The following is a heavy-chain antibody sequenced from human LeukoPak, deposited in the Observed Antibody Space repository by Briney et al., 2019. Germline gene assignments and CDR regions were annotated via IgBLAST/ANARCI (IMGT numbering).Heavy chain of an antibody. CDR2: INPNSGGT. D-gene: IGHD2-15*01. CDR1: GYTFTGYY. CDR3: ARGPRCSGGSCYRGWFDP. V-gene: IGHV1-2*02. J-gene: IGHJ5*02. Sequence: ASVKVCGKASGYTFTGYYMHWVRQAPVQGLEWRGWINPNSGGTDYAQKFQGRVTMTRDTSISIAYMELSRLRSDDTAVYYCARGPRCSGGSCYRGWFDPWGQGTLVTVSS.